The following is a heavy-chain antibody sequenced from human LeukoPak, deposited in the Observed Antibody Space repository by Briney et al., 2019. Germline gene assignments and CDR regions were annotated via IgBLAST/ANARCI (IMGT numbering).Heavy chain of an antibody. Sequence: GGSLRLSCAASVFTFSSYSMNWVRQAPGKGLEWVSYISSSSSTIYYADSVKGRFTISRDNAKNSLYLQMNSLRAEDTAIYYCARAGDYYFHYWGQGTLVTVSS. CDR1: VFTFSSYS. D-gene: IGHD4-17*01. V-gene: IGHV3-48*01. CDR2: ISSSSSTI. J-gene: IGHJ4*02. CDR3: ARAGDYYFHY.